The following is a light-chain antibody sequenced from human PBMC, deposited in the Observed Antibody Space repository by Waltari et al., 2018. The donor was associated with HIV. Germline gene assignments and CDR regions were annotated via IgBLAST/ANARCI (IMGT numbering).Light chain of an antibody. V-gene: IGKV3-20*01. CDR3: QSYDNSQWT. CDR2: GTS. Sequence: EIVLTQAPGTLSSSPGDRVTLSCRASQGVNSRFFAWYQQTPGQPPKLLIHGTSTRAPGIADRFSGGGSGTDFTLTISGLQAEDFATYFCQSYDNSQWTFGQGT. J-gene: IGKJ1*01. CDR1: QGVNSRF.